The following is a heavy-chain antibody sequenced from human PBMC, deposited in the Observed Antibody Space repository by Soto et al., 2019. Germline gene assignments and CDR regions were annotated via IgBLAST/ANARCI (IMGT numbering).Heavy chain of an antibody. CDR2: MNPNSGNT. Sequence: GASVKVSCQASGYTFTGYYMHWVRQATGQGLEWMGWMNPNSGNTGYAQKFQGRVTMTRNTSISTAYMELSSLRSEDTAVYYCARELCGGDCYSQGFDPWGQGTLVTVSS. CDR3: ARELCGGDCYSQGFDP. D-gene: IGHD2-21*01. V-gene: IGHV1-8*02. CDR1: GYTFTGYY. J-gene: IGHJ5*02.